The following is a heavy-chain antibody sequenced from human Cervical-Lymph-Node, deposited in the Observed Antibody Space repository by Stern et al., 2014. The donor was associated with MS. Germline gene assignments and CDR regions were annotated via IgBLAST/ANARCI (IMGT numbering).Heavy chain of an antibody. Sequence: VQLVQSGAEVTKPGSSVNVSCKASGGKFSSSFAVSWVRQAPGQGLEWMGRIIPIIGLANYAQKFQTRLTITADKSTSTVYMELTSLTSEDTALYYCARGIVTNRPASTLHNLFDPWGQGTLVTVSS. CDR3: ARGIVTNRPASTLHNLFDP. CDR1: GGKFSSSFA. V-gene: IGHV1-69*04. D-gene: IGHD4-17*01. J-gene: IGHJ5*02. CDR2: IIPIIGLA.